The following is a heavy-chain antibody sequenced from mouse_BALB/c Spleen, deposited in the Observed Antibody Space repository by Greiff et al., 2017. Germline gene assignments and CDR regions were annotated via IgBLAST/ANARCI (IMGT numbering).Heavy chain of an antibody. Sequence: VQLKQSGPELVKPGASVKVSCKASGYAFTSYNMYWVKQSHGKSLEWIGYIDPYNGGTSYNQKFKGKATLTVDKSSSTAYMHLNSLTSEDSAVYYCARGKPLGFYYAMDYWGQGTSVTVSS. CDR3: ARGKPLGFYYAMDY. V-gene: IGHV1S135*01. J-gene: IGHJ4*01. CDR1: GYAFTSYN. CDR2: IDPYNGGT.